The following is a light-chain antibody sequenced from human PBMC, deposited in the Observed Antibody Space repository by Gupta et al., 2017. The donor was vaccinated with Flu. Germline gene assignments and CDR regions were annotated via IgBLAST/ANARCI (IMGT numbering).Light chain of an antibody. J-gene: IGKJ1*01. CDR1: QSISNW. V-gene: IGKV1-5*03. Sequence: DIQMTQSPSTLSASVGDRVTITCRASQSISNWLAWYQQKPGKVPKLLIYQASSLESGFPSRFSGSGSGTEFTLTISSLQPDDVATYYCQRYDSLWTFGQGTRVEIK. CDR3: QRYDSLWT. CDR2: QAS.